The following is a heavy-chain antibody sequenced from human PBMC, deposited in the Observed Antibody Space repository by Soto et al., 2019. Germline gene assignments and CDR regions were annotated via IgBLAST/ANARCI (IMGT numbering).Heavy chain of an antibody. CDR1: GFTFSSYA. CDR2: ISGSGGST. J-gene: IGHJ4*02. D-gene: IGHD3-22*01. V-gene: IGHV3-23*01. CDR3: AKLDSSANFDY. Sequence: GGSLRLSCAASGFTFSSYAMSWVRQAPGKGLEWVSTISGSGGSTYYADSVKGRFTISRDNSKNTVYLQMNSLRAEDTAVYYCAKLDSSANFDYWGQGTLVTVSS.